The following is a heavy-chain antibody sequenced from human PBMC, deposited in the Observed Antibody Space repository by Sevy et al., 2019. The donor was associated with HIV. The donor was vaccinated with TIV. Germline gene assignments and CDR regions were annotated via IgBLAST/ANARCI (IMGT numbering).Heavy chain of an antibody. Sequence: AAVKVSCMASGGSLSNYGMNWVRQAPGQGLEWMGGIIPRPGIANYAQKVQDRVTITADESTSTVYMEVRRLGFEDTGVYYCASVRPCGGDCYFFDSWGQGTLVTVSS. CDR3: ASVRPCGGDCYFFDS. V-gene: IGHV1-69*10. CDR2: IIPRPGIA. J-gene: IGHJ4*02. CDR1: GGSLSNYG. D-gene: IGHD2-21*02.